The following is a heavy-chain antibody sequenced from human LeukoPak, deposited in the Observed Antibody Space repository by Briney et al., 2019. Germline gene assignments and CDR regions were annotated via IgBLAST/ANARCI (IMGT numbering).Heavy chain of an antibody. CDR1: GFTFATYG. V-gene: IGHV3-64D*06. Sequence: SGGSLRLSCSASGFTFATYGLHWVRQAPGKGLEHVSAISSNGSSTYFADSVRGRFTISRDNSKKTLYLQMRSLRVEDTAVYYCVRRPCSGISCSYGMDVWGQGTTVTVSS. CDR2: ISSNGSST. D-gene: IGHD2-2*01. J-gene: IGHJ6*02. CDR3: VRRPCSGISCSYGMDV.